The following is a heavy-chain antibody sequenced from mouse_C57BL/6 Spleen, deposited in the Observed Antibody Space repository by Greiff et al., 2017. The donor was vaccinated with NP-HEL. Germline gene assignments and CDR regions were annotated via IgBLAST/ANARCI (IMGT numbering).Heavy chain of an antibody. CDR1: GFSLTSYA. CDR2: IWTGGGT. J-gene: IGHJ2*01. Sequence: VQGVESGPGLVAPSQSLSITCTVSGFSLTSYAISWVRQPPGKGLEWLGVIWTGGGTNYNSALKSRLSISKDNSKSQVFLKMNSLQTDDTARYYCARNSPLLYYYYFDYWGQGTTLTVSS. V-gene: IGHV2-9-1*01. D-gene: IGHD2-1*01. CDR3: ARNSPLLYYYYFDY.